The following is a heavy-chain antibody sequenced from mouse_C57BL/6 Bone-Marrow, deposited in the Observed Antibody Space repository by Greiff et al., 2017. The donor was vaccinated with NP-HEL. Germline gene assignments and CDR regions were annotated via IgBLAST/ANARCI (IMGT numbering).Heavy chain of an antibody. J-gene: IGHJ2*01. Sequence: QVQLQQPGAELVKPGASVKLSCKASGYTFTSYWMHWVKQRPGQGLEWIGMIHPNSGSTNYNEKFKSKATLTVDKSSSTAYMQLSRLTSEDSAVYYCASYMYYFDYWGQGTTLTVSS. CDR2: IHPNSGST. V-gene: IGHV1-64*01. CDR3: ASYMYYFDY. CDR1: GYTFTSYW.